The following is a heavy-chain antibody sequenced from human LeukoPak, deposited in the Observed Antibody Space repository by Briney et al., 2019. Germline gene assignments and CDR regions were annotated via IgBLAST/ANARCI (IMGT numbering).Heavy chain of an antibody. CDR1: GFSFSTYN. D-gene: IGHD4-11*01. J-gene: IGHJ5*02. Sequence: GGSLRLSCAAAGFSFSTYNMNWVRQAPGKGLEWVSSISPGSNYIYYADSVKCRFTISKDNANNSLYLQMNSLRAEDTALYYCARGSVGLQRNDWFDPWGQGTLVTVSS. CDR3: ARGSVGLQRNDWFDP. V-gene: IGHV3-21*01. CDR2: ISPGSNYI.